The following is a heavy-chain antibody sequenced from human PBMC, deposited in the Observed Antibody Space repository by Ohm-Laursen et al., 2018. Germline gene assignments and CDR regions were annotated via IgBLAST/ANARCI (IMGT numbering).Heavy chain of an antibody. D-gene: IGHD6-13*01. CDR2: ISWNSGSI. Sequence: RSLRLSCSASGFTFDDYAMHWVRQAPGKGLEWVSGISWNSGSIGYADSVKGRFTISRDNAMNSLYLQMNSLRVEDTAVYYCVRLGSSWSSDVWGQGTTVTVSS. CDR1: GFTFDDYA. CDR3: VRLGSSWSSDV. J-gene: IGHJ6*02. V-gene: IGHV3-9*01.